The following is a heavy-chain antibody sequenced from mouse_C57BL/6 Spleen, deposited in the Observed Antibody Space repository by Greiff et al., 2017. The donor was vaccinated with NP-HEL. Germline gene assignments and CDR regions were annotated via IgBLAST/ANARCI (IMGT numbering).Heavy chain of an antibody. CDR1: GYTFTSYG. Sequence: QVQLQQSGAELARPGASVKLSCKASGYTFTSYGISWVKQRTGQGLEWIGEIYPRSGNTYYNEKFKGKATLTADKSSSTAYMELRSLTAEDSAVYFCARGHLTTVLGGYDAMDYWGQGTSVTVSS. V-gene: IGHV1-81*01. CDR2: IYPRSGNT. J-gene: IGHJ4*01. CDR3: ARGHLTTVLGGYDAMDY. D-gene: IGHD1-1*01.